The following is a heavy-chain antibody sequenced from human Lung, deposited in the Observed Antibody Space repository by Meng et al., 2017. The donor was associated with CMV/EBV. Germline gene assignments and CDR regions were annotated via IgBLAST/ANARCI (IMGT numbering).Heavy chain of an antibody. CDR2: IYFSGNT. V-gene: IGHV4-39*07. D-gene: IGHD5-24*01. CDR3: VTETGYNYDN. Sequence: HLQRQGSGPGLVKPSETLSLTCTVSGGSISSSSYYWGWIRQPPGKGLEWIGSIYFSGNTYYNPSLKSRVTMSVGTAQNKFSLTLRSVTAADTAVYYCVTETGYNYDNWGQGALVTVSS. CDR1: GGSISSSSYY. J-gene: IGHJ4*02.